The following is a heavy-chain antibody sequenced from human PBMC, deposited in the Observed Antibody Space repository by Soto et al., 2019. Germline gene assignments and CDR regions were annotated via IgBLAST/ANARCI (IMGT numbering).Heavy chain of an antibody. CDR2: MNPNSGNT. V-gene: IGHV1-8*01. CDR1: GYTFTSYD. J-gene: IGHJ5*02. D-gene: IGHD2-2*01. Sequence: QVQLVQSGAEVKKPGASVKVSCKASGYTFTSYDINWVRQATGQGLEWMGWMNPNSGNTGYAQKFQGRVTMTRNTALSTSYMELSSLRSEDTSVYYCARVLRYSISTSCHYWFDPLGQGTLVTVSS. CDR3: ARVLRYSISTSCHYWFDP.